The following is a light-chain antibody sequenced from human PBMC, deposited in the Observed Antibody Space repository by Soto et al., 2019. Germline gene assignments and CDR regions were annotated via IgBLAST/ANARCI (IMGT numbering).Light chain of an antibody. J-gene: IGKJ1*01. CDR2: DAS. V-gene: IGKV1-5*01. CDR3: QEYNSYSGT. CDR1: QSLGIW. Sequence: DVQMTQSPSTLSASVXDRVTITCRASQSLGIWLAWHQQKPGKAPKLLIYDASTLKSGVPSRFSGSGSGTKFTLTISSLQPDDFATYYCQEYNSYSGTFGQGTKVDIK.